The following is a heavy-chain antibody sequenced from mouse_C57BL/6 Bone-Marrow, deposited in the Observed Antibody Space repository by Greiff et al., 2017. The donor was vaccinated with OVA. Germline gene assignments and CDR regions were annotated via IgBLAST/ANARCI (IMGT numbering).Heavy chain of an antibody. V-gene: IGHV1-50*01. Sequence: QVQLQQPGAELVKPGASVKLSCKASGYTFTSYWMQWVKQRPGQGLEWIGEIDPSDSYTNYHQKFKGKATLTVDTSSSTAYMQLSSLTSEDSAVYYCARDYEAMDYWGQGTSVTVSS. CDR1: GYTFTSYW. J-gene: IGHJ4*01. CDR2: IDPSDSYT. CDR3: ARDYEAMDY.